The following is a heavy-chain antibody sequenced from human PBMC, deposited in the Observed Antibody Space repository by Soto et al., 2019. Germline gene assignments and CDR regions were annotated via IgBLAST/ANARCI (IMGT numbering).Heavy chain of an antibody. CDR3: ARVLRGWFDP. Sequence: QVQLQESGPGLVKPSGTLSLTCAVSGGSITSANWWTWVRQPPGGGLEGIGEISHSGITNYKASLKCRVTMSVDKTKNDVSRKLTSVTAADTAVYYCARVLRGWFDPWGQGTPVTVSS. CDR2: ISHSGIT. J-gene: IGHJ5*02. V-gene: IGHV4-4*02. CDR1: GGSITSANW.